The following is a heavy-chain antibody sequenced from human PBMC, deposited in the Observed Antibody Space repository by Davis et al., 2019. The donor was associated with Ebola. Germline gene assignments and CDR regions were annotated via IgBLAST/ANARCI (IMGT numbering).Heavy chain of an antibody. CDR2: ISYDGSYQ. D-gene: IGHD5-18*01. Sequence: GGSLRLSCAASGFTFSTYGMHWVRQAPGKGLEWVAVISYDGSYQNTGDSVRGRFTISRDNSKNTLYLQMNSLRAEDTAVYYCARDMNTAMVLYDYGLDVWGKGTTVTVSS. CDR3: ARDMNTAMVLYDYGLDV. V-gene: IGHV3-30*03. J-gene: IGHJ6*04. CDR1: GFTFSTYG.